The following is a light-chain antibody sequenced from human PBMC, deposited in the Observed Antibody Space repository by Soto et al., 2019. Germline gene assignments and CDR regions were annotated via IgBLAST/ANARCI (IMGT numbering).Light chain of an antibody. CDR1: QNIGNW. CDR3: QQYNDEPWT. Sequence: DIQMTQSPSTLSASVGDRVTITCRASQNIGNWLAWYQQKPGKTPDLLIYDASSLESGVPLRFSGSGSGTEFTLTISSPQTDDSATYYCQQYNDEPWTFGQGTKVEIK. CDR2: DAS. J-gene: IGKJ1*01. V-gene: IGKV1-5*01.